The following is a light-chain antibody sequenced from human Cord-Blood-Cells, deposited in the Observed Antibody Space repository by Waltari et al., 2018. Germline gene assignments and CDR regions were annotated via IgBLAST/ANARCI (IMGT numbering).Light chain of an antibody. Sequence: QSALTQPASVAGSPGQSITISCTGTSSDVGGYNYVSWYQQYPGKAPKLMIYDVSRRPSGVSNRFSGSKSGNTASLTISGLQAEDEADYYCSSYTSSSTLYVFGTGTKVTVL. J-gene: IGLJ1*01. V-gene: IGLV2-14*01. CDR3: SSYTSSSTLYV. CDR1: SSDVGGYNY. CDR2: DVS.